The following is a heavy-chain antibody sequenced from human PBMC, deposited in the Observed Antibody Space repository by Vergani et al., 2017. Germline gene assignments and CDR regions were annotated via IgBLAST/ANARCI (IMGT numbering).Heavy chain of an antibody. J-gene: IGHJ4*02. Sequence: EVQLLESGGGLVQPGGSLRLSCAASGFTFSSYAMSWVRQAPGKGLEWVSANSGSGGSTYYADSVKGRFTISRDNSKNTLYLQMNSLRAEDTAVYYCARAKGSLDCWSGYYSYYFDYWGQGTLVTVSS. D-gene: IGHD3-3*01. CDR1: GFTFSSYA. CDR3: ARAKGSLDCWSGYYSYYFDY. CDR2: NSGSGGST. V-gene: IGHV3-23*01.